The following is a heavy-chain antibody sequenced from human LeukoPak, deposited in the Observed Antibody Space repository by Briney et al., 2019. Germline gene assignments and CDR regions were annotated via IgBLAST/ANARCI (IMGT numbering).Heavy chain of an antibody. V-gene: IGHV1-46*01. CDR3: ARDWDTSSNYYYMDV. CDR1: GYTFTSYY. J-gene: IGHJ6*03. D-gene: IGHD1-26*01. CDR2: INPSSGST. Sequence: ASVKVSCKASGYTFTSYYLHWVRQAPGQGLEWMGIINPSSGSTSYAQKFQGRVTMTRDMSTSTVYMELSSLRSEDTAVYYCARDWDTSSNYYYMDVWGKGTTVTVSS.